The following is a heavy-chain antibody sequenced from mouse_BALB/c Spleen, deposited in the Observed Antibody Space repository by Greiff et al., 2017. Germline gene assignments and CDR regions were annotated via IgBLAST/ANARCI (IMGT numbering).Heavy chain of an antibody. CDR3: AIYYGNYESYYWYFDV. CDR2: IWGDGST. J-gene: IGHJ1*01. V-gene: IGHV2-6-7*01. CDR1: GFSLTGYG. Sequence: QVQLKESGPGLVAPSQSLSITCTVSGFSLTGYGVNWVRQPPGKGLEWLGMIWGDGSTDYNSALKSRLSISKDNSKSQVFLKMNSLQTDDTARYYCAIYYGNYESYYWYFDVWGAGTTVTVSS. D-gene: IGHD2-1*01.